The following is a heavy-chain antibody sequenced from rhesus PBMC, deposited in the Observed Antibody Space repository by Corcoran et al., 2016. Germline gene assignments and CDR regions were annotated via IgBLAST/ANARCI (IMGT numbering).Heavy chain of an antibody. Sequence: VQLQESGPGLVKPWETLSPTCAVSGGPIRSSSHCNWIRHPPGKGLEWIGNIYGNSASTYYNPSLKSRVTISKDTSKNQFFLKLSSVTAADTAVYYCAGDRRQLELLWGQGVLVTVSS. CDR1: GGPIRSSSH. J-gene: IGHJ4*01. CDR2: IYGNSAST. D-gene: IGHD6-25*01. V-gene: IGHV4S9*01. CDR3: AGDRRQLELL.